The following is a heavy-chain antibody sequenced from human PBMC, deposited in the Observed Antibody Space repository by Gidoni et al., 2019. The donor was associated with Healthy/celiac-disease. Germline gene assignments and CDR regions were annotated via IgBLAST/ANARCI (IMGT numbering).Heavy chain of an antibody. CDR3: ARVGGGFYDFWSGYYPGYFDY. CDR1: GGLISSGDYY. J-gene: IGHJ4*02. V-gene: IGHV4-30-4*01. CDR2: TYYSGST. D-gene: IGHD3-3*01. Sequence: QVQLQESGPGRVQPSQTLSPTCTVSGGLISSGDYYCSRLRQPPGKGLEWIGYTYYSGSTYYNPSLKSRVTISVDTSKNQFSLKLSSVTAADTAVYYCARVGGGFYDFWSGYYPGYFDYWGQGTLVTVSS.